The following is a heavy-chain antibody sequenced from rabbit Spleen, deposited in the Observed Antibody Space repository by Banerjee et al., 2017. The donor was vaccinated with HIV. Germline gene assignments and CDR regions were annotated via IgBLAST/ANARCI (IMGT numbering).Heavy chain of an antibody. V-gene: IGHV1S47*01. D-gene: IGHD4-1*01. J-gene: IGHJ4*01. CDR3: ARDLTGAIGWNFGW. CDR1: GFDFSSYG. Sequence: QEHLKESGGGLVQPGGSLKLSCTASGFDFSSYGVSWVRQAPGKGLEWIGYIDPVFGITYYASWVNGRFSISRENTQNTVSLQLNSLTAADTATYFCARDLTGAIGWNFGWWGPGTLVTVS. CDR2: IDPVFGIT.